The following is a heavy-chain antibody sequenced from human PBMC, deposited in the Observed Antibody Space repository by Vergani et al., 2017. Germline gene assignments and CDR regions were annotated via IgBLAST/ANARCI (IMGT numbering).Heavy chain of an antibody. Sequence: VQLVESGGGLVQPGGSLRLSCAASGFTFSSSWMSWVRQAPGKGLEWVAVISYDGTQKYYADSVKGRFTISRDNSKSTLYLQMNSLRTEDTAVYYCATKSCGTPGCQIGYFREWGQGTLVTVSS. CDR1: GFTFSSSW. D-gene: IGHD1-1*01. CDR2: ISYDGTQK. CDR3: ATKSCGTPGCQIGYFRE. V-gene: IGHV3-30*03. J-gene: IGHJ1*01.